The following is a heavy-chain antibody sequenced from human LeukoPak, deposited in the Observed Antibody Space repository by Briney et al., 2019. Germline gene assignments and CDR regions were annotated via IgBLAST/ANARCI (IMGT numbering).Heavy chain of an antibody. CDR2: IYYSGST. Sequence: SETPSLTCTVSGGSISSGDYYWSWIRQPPGKGLEWIGYIYYSGSTYYNPSLKSRVTISVDTSKNQFSLKLSSVTAADTAVYYCARVDLGYCSGGSCYSFDYWGQGTLVTVSS. CDR3: ARVDLGYCSGGSCYSFDY. J-gene: IGHJ4*02. D-gene: IGHD2-15*01. V-gene: IGHV4-30-4*01. CDR1: GGSISSGDYY.